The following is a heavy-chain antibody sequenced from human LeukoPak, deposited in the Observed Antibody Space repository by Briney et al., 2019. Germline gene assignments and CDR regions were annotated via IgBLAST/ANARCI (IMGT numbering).Heavy chain of an antibody. D-gene: IGHD6-13*01. CDR3: AAAVAAARY. CDR1: GFTVSSNY. CDR2: ISSSSGTI. Sequence: GGSLRLSCAASGFTVSSNYMSWVRQAPGKGLEWLSYISSSSGTIYYADSVQGRFTISRENAKNLLYLQMNSLRDDDTAVYYCAAAVAAARYWGQGTLVTVSS. J-gene: IGHJ4*02. V-gene: IGHV3-48*02.